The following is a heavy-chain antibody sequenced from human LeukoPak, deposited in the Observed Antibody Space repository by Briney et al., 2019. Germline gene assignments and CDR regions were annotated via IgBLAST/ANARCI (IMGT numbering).Heavy chain of an antibody. V-gene: IGHV1-18*01. CDR1: VYTFTSYG. CDR2: ISAYNGNT. CDR3: ARDSSGWRLYYFDY. J-gene: IGHJ4*02. D-gene: IGHD6-19*01. Sequence: ASVKVSCKASVYTFTSYGISWVRQAPGQGLEWMGWISAYNGNTNYAQKLQGRVTMTTDTSTSTAYMELRSLRSDDTAVYYCARDSSGWRLYYFDYWGQGTLVTVSS.